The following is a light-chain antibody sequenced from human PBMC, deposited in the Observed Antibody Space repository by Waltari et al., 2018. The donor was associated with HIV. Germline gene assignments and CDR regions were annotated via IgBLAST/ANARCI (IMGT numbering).Light chain of an antibody. V-gene: IGLV2-8*01. CDR3: NSYAGSNNVV. Sequence: QSALTQPPSASGSPGQSVTISCTGTSSDVGGYNYVSWYQQHPGKAPKLMIYEVSKRPSGVPDRFSGSKSGNTVSLTVSGLQAEDEADYYCNSYAGSNNVVFGGGTKVTVL. CDR2: EVS. CDR1: SSDVGGYNY. J-gene: IGLJ2*01.